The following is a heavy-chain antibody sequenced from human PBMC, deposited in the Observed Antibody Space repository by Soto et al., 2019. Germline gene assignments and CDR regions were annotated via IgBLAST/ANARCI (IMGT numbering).Heavy chain of an antibody. D-gene: IGHD2-8*01. V-gene: IGHV6-1*01. CDR2: TYYRSNWYT. J-gene: IGHJ5*01. Sequence: PSQTLSLTCAISGDSVSTNSATWDWIRHSPSRGLEWLGRTYYRSNWYTDYAVSVKGRITISPDTSNNQLSLQLNSVTPDDTAVYYCARLIGNSWLDSWGQGNLVTVSS. CDR3: ARLIGNSWLDS. CDR1: GDSVSTNSAT.